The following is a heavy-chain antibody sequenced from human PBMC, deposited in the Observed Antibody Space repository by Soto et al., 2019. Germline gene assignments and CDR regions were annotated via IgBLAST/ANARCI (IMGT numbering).Heavy chain of an antibody. Sequence: SETLSLTCTVSGGSISSGGYYWSWIRQHPGKGLEWIGYIYYSGSTYYNPSLKSRVTISVDTSKNQFSLKLSSVTAADTAVYYCARGVFRVVTGFDYWGQGTLVTVSS. CDR3: ARGVFRVVTGFDY. CDR1: GGSISSGGYY. J-gene: IGHJ4*02. V-gene: IGHV4-31*03. D-gene: IGHD3-10*01. CDR2: IYYSGST.